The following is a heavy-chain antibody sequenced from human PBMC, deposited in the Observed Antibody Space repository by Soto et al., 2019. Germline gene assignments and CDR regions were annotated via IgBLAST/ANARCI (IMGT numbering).Heavy chain of an antibody. CDR3: ARGRGSSWTFDD. CDR2: IYYSGST. V-gene: IGHV4-59*01. Sequence: PSETLSLTCTVSGGSISSYYWIWIRQPPGKGLEWIGYIYYSGSTNYNPSLKSRVTISVDKSKNQFSLNMSSVIAADTAVYYCARGRGSSWTFDDWGQGTLVTVSS. D-gene: IGHD6-13*01. CDR1: GGSISSYY. J-gene: IGHJ4*02.